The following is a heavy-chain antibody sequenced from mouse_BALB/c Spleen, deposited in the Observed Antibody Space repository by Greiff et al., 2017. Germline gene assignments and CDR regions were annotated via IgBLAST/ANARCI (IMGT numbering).Heavy chain of an antibody. D-gene: IGHD1-1*02. V-gene: IGHV5-6*03. CDR3: ARGEDYDWYFDV. CDR2: ISDGGSYT. J-gene: IGHJ1*01. Sequence: EVMLVESGGGLVKPGGSLKLSCAASGFTFSSYAMSWVRQTPEKRLEWVATISDGGSYTYYPDSVKGRFTISRDNAKNNLYLQMSSLKSEDTAMYYCARGEDYDWYFDVWGAGTTVTVSS. CDR1: GFTFSSYA.